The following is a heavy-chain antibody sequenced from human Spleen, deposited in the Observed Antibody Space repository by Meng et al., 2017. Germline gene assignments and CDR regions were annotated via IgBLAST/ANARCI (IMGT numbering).Heavy chain of an antibody. Sequence: GESLKISCQGSGYSFTSYWIVWVRQMPGKGLEWMGIIYPGDSDTRYSPSFQGQVTISADKSITTAYLQWSSLEASDTAMYYCARGVQPNNYFDYWGQGTLVTVSS. CDR2: IYPGDSDT. CDR3: ARGVQPNNYFDY. V-gene: IGHV5-51*01. D-gene: IGHD6-6*01. CDR1: GYSFTSYW. J-gene: IGHJ4*02.